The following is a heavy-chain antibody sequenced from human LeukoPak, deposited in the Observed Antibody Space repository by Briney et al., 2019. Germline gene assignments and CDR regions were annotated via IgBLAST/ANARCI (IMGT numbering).Heavy chain of an antibody. CDR2: INYSGST. D-gene: IGHD2-15*01. J-gene: IGHJ4*02. Sequence: PSGTLSLTCTVSGGSFSGRYWGWIRQPPGKGLEWIGSINYSGSTDYNPSLKSRVTISLDASKNQFSLKLSSVTAADTAVYYCARDAGGGPFFDYWGQGTLVTVSS. CDR1: GGSFSGRY. V-gene: IGHV4-59*11. CDR3: ARDAGGGPFFDY.